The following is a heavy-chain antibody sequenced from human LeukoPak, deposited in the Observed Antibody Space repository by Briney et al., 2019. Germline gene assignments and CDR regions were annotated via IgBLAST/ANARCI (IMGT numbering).Heavy chain of an antibody. CDR2: IIPILGIA. Sequence: SVKVSFKASGGTFSSYAISWVRQAPGQGLEWMGRIIPILGIANYAQKFQGRVTITADKSTSTAYMELSSLRSEDTAVYYCARDPWMTTVTEFDYWGQGTLVTVSS. CDR1: GGTFSSYA. V-gene: IGHV1-69*04. J-gene: IGHJ4*02. CDR3: ARDPWMTTVTEFDY. D-gene: IGHD4-17*01.